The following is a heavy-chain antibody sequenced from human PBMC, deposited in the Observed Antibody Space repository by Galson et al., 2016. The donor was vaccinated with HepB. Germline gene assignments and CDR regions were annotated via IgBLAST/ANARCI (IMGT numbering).Heavy chain of an antibody. J-gene: IGHJ4*02. Sequence: QSGAEVKKPGESLKISCKVSGYTFTDYWIGWVRQMPGKGLESMGIIYPADSDARYSPSFQGQVTISVDKSISTAYLQWSSLKASDTAMYYCTTSSFRYGGHSIDFWGQGTLVTVSS. CDR3: TTSSFRYGGHSIDF. CDR1: GYTFTDYW. CDR2: IYPADSDA. V-gene: IGHV5-51*01. D-gene: IGHD4-23*01.